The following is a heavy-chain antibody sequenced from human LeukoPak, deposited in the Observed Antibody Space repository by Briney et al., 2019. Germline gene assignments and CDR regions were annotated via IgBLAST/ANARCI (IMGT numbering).Heavy chain of an antibody. D-gene: IGHD6-19*01. CDR2: IYPGDSDT. CDR1: GCSFASYW. J-gene: IGHJ5*02. Sequence: GESLKISCKGSGCSFASYWFAWVRQMPGKGLEWMGIIYPGDSDTRYSPSFQGQVTISADESISTAYLQWSSLKASDTAMYYCVNALYSSGWFDDWGQGTLVSVSS. V-gene: IGHV5-51*01. CDR3: VNALYSSGWFDD.